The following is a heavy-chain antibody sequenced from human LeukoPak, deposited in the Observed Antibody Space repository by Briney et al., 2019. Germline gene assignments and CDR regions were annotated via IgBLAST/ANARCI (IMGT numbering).Heavy chain of an antibody. CDR2: ISSSSSYI. J-gene: IGHJ6*03. CDR1: GFTFSNAW. D-gene: IGHD1-26*01. V-gene: IGHV3-21*01. CDR3: ARDGDSGSFFSYYYMDV. Sequence: GGSLRLSCAASGFTFSNAWMSWVRQAPGKGLEWVSSISSSSSYIYYADSVKGRFTISRDNAKNSLYLQMNSLRAEDTAVYYCARDGDSGSFFSYYYMDVWGKGTTVTISS.